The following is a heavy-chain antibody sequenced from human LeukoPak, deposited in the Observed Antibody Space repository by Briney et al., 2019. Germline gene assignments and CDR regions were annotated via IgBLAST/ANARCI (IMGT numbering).Heavy chain of an antibody. V-gene: IGHV4-59*01. J-gene: IGHJ6*03. CDR2: IYYSGST. CDR3: ARGMMTYYYIDV. CDR1: GGSISSYY. D-gene: IGHD3-16*01. Sequence: SWETLSLTCTVSGGSISSYYWSWIRQPPGKGLEWIGYIYYSGSTHYNPSLKSRVTISVDTTKNQFSLKLSSVTAADTAVYYCARGMMTYYYIDVWGKGTTVTVSS.